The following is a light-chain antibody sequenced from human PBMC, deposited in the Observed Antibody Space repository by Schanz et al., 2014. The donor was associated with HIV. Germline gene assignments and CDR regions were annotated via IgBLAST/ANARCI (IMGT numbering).Light chain of an antibody. CDR2: DVS. CDR3: SSYISVNTWV. Sequence: QSALTQPPAASGSPGQSVTISCTEASGDVSVHNYVSWYQQHPGKAPKLIIFDVSERPSAVPDRFSGSKSGNTAYLTISGLQAEDEADYYCSSYISVNTWVFGGGTKLTVL. J-gene: IGLJ3*02. V-gene: IGLV2-8*01. CDR1: SGDVSVHNY.